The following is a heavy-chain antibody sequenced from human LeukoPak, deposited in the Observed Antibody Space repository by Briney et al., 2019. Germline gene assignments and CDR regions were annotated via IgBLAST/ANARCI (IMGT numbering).Heavy chain of an antibody. CDR2: IRYDGSNK. D-gene: IGHD6-13*01. J-gene: IGHJ4*02. CDR3: AKDGRFSSSWYDYFDY. V-gene: IGHV3-30*02. CDR1: GFTFSSYG. Sequence: GGSLRLSCAASGFTFSSYGMHWVRQAPGKGLEWVAFIRYDGSNKYYADSVKGRFTISRDNSKNTLYLQMNSLRAEGTAVYYCAKDGRFSSSWYDYFDYWGQGTLVTVSS.